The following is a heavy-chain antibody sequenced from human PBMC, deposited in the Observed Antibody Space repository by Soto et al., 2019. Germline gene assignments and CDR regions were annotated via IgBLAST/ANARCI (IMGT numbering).Heavy chain of an antibody. J-gene: IGHJ6*03. CDR3: AGTTSHQWYYMDV. CDR1: GDSVSSNSAA. V-gene: IGHV6-1*01. CDR2: TYYRSRWYN. D-gene: IGHD1-7*01. Sequence: SQTLSLTCAISGDSVSSNSAAWNWIRLSPSRGLEWLARTYYRSRWYNGYAVSVRSRITVNPDTSKNQFSLQLTSVTPEDTAVYYWAGTTSHQWYYMDVWGKGTTVTVSS.